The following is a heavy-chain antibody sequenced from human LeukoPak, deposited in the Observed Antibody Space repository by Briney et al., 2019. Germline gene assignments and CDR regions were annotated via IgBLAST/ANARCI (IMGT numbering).Heavy chain of an antibody. CDR2: IYYSGST. CDR1: GGSISSYH. D-gene: IGHD3-16*02. CDR3: ARRSTYYDYVWGSYRQIRAFDI. Sequence: SETLSLTCTVSGGSISSYHWSWIRQPPGKGLEWIGYIYYSGSTNYNPSLKSRVTISVDTSKNQFSLKLSSVTAADTAVYYCARRSTYYDYVWGSYRQIRAFDIWGQGTMVTVSS. V-gene: IGHV4-59*12. J-gene: IGHJ3*02.